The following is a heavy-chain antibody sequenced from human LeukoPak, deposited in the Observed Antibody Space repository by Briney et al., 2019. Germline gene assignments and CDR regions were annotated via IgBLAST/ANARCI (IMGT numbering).Heavy chain of an antibody. CDR3: VKRGNVANFDS. CDR2: IYHSGST. J-gene: IGHJ4*02. V-gene: IGHV4-34*01. D-gene: IGHD5-12*01. Sequence: SKTLSLTCAVYGGSFSGYYWTWIRQPPGKGLEWIGEIYHSGSTNYQPSLKSRVTMSVDKSKDQFSLKLSSVTAADTAVYYCVKRGNVANFDSWGQGILVTVSS. CDR1: GGSFSGYY.